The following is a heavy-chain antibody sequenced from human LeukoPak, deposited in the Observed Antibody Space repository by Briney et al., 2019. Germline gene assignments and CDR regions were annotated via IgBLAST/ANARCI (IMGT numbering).Heavy chain of an antibody. V-gene: IGHV1-46*01. CDR1: VYTFTIYD. Sequence: ASVTVSFKSSVYTFTIYDIQWLRQAPGQGLDWMGIINPSDGSTTYAQKFQARVTMTRYTSTSTVYMKLSSLAYEDTAVYFCARGASDFYFDYWGQGTLVTVSS. D-gene: IGHD2-21*02. CDR2: INPSDGST. CDR3: ARGASDFYFDY. J-gene: IGHJ4*02.